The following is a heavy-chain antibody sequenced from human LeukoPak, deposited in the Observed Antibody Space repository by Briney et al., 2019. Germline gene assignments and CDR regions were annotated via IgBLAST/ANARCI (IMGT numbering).Heavy chain of an antibody. CDR1: GYTLTELS. Sequence: GASVKVSCKVSGYTLTELSMHWVRQAPGKGLEWMGRFDPEDGETIYAQKFQGRVTMTEDTSTDTAYMDLSSLRSGDTAMYYCATVVAVATFDYWGQGTLVTVSS. D-gene: IGHD6-19*01. CDR2: FDPEDGET. CDR3: ATVVAVATFDY. V-gene: IGHV1-24*01. J-gene: IGHJ4*02.